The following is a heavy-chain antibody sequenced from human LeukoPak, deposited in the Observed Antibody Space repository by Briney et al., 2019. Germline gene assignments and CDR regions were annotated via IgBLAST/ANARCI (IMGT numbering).Heavy chain of an antibody. CDR3: ARRQYSGYDFDF. CDR2: IYPRDSDT. D-gene: IGHD5-12*01. J-gene: IGHJ4*02. Sequence: GESLKISCKASGYIFTNYWIGWVRQMPGKGLEWMGIIYPRDSDTRYSPSFQGQVTVSADKSISTAYLQWNTLEAWDTAMYYCARRQYSGYDFDFWGQGTLVTVSS. CDR1: GYIFTNYW. V-gene: IGHV5-51*01.